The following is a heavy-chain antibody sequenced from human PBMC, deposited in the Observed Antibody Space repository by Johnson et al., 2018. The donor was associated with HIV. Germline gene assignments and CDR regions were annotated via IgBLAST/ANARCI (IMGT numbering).Heavy chain of an antibody. CDR1: GFTFSSYW. D-gene: IGHD1-26*01. J-gene: IGHJ3*02. CDR2: IKQDGSAK. CDR3: AKYGGVGTYFAAFDI. V-gene: IGHV3-7*03. Sequence: EKLVESGGGLVQPGGSPRLSCAASGFTFSSYWMSWVRQAPGKGLEWVANIKQDGSAKYYVDSVKGRFTISRDNAENSLYLHMDSLRVGDTAMYYCAKYGGVGTYFAAFDIWGQGTKVIVSS.